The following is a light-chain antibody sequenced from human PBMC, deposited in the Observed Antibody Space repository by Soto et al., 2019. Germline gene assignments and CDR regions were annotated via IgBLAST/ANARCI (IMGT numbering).Light chain of an antibody. Sequence: AIQMTQSPSSLSASVGDRVTITCRASQGIRNDLGWYRQRPGKAPKLLIYAASSLQSGVPSRFSGSGSGTDFTLTISSLQPEDFATYYCLQDYNYPRTFGQGTKVEFK. CDR1: QGIRND. V-gene: IGKV1-6*01. J-gene: IGKJ1*01. CDR2: AAS. CDR3: LQDYNYPRT.